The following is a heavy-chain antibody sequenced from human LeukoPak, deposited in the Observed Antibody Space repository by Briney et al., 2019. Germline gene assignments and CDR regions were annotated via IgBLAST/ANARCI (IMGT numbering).Heavy chain of an antibody. V-gene: IGHV4-4*07. CDR3: ARDGRLGELSPNNWFDP. CDR1: GGSISSYY. J-gene: IGHJ5*02. CDR2: IYTSGST. Sequence: TSETLSLTCTVSGGSISSYYWSWIRQPAGKGLEWIGRIYTSGSTNYNPSLKSRVTMSVDTSKNQFSLKLSSVTAADTAVYYCARDGRLGELSPNNWFDPWGQGTLVTVSS. D-gene: IGHD3-16*02.